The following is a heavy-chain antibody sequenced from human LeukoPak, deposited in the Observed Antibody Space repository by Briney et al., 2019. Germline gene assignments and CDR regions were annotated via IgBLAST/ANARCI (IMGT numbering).Heavy chain of an antibody. J-gene: IGHJ4*02. Sequence: GGSLRLSCAASGFTFSTYIMHWVRQAPGKGLDWVTFISYNGSNKYYADSVKGRFTISRDNSKNTLYLQMTSLRAEDTAVYYCASGLNYGTFGYWGQGTLVTVSS. CDR2: ISYNGSNK. D-gene: IGHD3/OR15-3a*01. CDR3: ASGLNYGTFGY. CDR1: GFTFSTYI. V-gene: IGHV3-30*04.